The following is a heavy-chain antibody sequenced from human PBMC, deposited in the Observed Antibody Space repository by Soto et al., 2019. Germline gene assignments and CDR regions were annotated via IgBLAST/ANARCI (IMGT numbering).Heavy chain of an antibody. V-gene: IGHV3-7*04. CDR2: IKQDGSEK. J-gene: IGHJ6*03. CDR1: GFTFSSYW. Sequence: GGSLRLSCAASGFTFSSYWMSWVRQAPGKGLEWVANIKQDGSEKYYVDSVKGRFTISRDNAKNSLYLQMNSLRAEDTAVYYCARAYYDFWSGQYYYYYYMDVWGKGTTVTVSS. CDR3: ARAYYDFWSGQYYYYYYMDV. D-gene: IGHD3-3*01.